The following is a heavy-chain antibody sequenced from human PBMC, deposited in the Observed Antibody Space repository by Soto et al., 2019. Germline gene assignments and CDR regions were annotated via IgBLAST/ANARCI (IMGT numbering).Heavy chain of an antibody. CDR3: AGGTVRSVAGKFDH. J-gene: IGHJ4*02. CDR1: GYSISGFY. CDR2: INYSGTT. D-gene: IGHD6-19*01. V-gene: IGHV4-59*01. Sequence: LSLTCTVSGYSISGFYWCWIRQTPGQGLEWIGYINYSGTTNSNPSLKSRVSISVDTSKSQFSLKLSSVTAADTAVYYCAGGTVRSVAGKFDHWGQGTLVTVSS.